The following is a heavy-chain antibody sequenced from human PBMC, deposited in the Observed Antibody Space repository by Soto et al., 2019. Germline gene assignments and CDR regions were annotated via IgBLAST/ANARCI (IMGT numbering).Heavy chain of an antibody. Sequence: EVQLVESGGGLVQPGGSLRLSCAASGFTFSTYWMHWVRQAPGKGLVWVSRISRDRIGTTYAESVKGRFTISRDNTKNTLSLQMNSLRVEDTAVYYCGPLGNFGVVMGHWGQGTLVTVSS. V-gene: IGHV3-74*03. CDR3: GPLGNFGVVMGH. CDR1: GFTFSTYW. CDR2: ISRDRIGT. D-gene: IGHD3-3*01. J-gene: IGHJ4*02.